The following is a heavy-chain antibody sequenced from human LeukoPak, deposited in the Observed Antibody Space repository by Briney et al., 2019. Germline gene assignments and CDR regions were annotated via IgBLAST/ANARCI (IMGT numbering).Heavy chain of an antibody. CDR3: ARDVGQQLVRRYNWFDP. Sequence: ASVKVSCKASGYTFNGYYMHWVRQAPGQGLEWMGWINPNSGSTNYAQKFQGRVTMTRDTSISTAYMELSRLRSDDTAVYYCARDVGQQLVRRYNWFDPWGQGTLVTVSS. CDR1: GYTFNGYY. J-gene: IGHJ5*02. D-gene: IGHD6-13*01. V-gene: IGHV1-2*02. CDR2: INPNSGST.